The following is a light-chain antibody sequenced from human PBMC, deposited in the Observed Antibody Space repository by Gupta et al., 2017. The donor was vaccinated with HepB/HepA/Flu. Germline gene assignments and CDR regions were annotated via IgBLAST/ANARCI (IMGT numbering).Light chain of an antibody. V-gene: IGLV1-47*01. CDR3: AAWDDSMSAV. Sequence: QSVLTQPPSASGTPGPRVTISCSGSSPTIGSNYVYWYQQLPGPAHNLLIYRNNQRPAGVPARFSGSKSGTAASLAISGRRAEDEADYYCAAWDDSMSAVFGGGTKLTVL. CDR1: SPTIGSNY. J-gene: IGLJ3*02. CDR2: RNN.